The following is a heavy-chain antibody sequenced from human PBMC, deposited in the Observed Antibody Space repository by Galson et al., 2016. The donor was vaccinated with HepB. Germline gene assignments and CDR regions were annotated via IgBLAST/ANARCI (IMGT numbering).Heavy chain of an antibody. CDR1: GGSISSYY. V-gene: IGHV4-59*01. D-gene: IGHD4-17*01. CDR3: ASGRATVTNYYYGMDV. CDR2: IYYSGST. J-gene: IGHJ6*02. Sequence: SETLSLTCTVSGGSISSYYWNWIRQPPGKGLEWIGYIYYSGSTNYNPSLKSRVTISVDTSKNQFSLKLSSVTAADTAVYYCASGRATVTNYYYGMDVWGQGTTVTVSS.